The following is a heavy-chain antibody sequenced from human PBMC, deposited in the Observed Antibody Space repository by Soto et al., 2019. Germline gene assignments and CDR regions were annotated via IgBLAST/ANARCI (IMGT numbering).Heavy chain of an antibody. CDR1: GFTFSSYA. D-gene: IGHD3-16*01. CDR3: AKVGGARHYYYYGMDV. Sequence: EVQLLESGGGLVQPGGSLRLSCAASGFTFSSYAMSWVRQAPGKGLEWVSAISGSGGSTYYADSVKGRFTISRDNSKNKLYLQMNSLRAEDTAVYYCAKVGGARHYYYYGMDVWGQGTTVTVSS. V-gene: IGHV3-23*01. CDR2: ISGSGGST. J-gene: IGHJ6*02.